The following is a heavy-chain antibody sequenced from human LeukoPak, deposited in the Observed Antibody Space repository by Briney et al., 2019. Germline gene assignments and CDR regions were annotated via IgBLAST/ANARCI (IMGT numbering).Heavy chain of an antibody. D-gene: IGHD6-19*01. V-gene: IGHV3-30*04. CDR3: ARDPNIYSSGWYDYFDY. CDR1: GFTFSSYA. J-gene: IGHJ4*02. Sequence: PGGSLRLSCAASGFTFSSYAMHWVRQAPGKGLEWVAVISYDGSNKYYADSVKGRFTISRDNSKNTLYLRMNSLRAEDTAVYYCARDPNIYSSGWYDYFDYWGQGTLVTVSS. CDR2: ISYDGSNK.